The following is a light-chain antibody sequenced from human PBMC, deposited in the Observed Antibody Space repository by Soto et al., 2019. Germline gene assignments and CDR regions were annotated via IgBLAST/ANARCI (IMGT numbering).Light chain of an antibody. CDR2: DVT. CDR3: TSYPTSNTEL. J-gene: IGLJ1*01. V-gene: IGLV2-14*03. Sequence: QSVLTQPASVSGSPGQSISISCIGTSSDVGAFNYVSWYQHHPGKAPQLIIYDVTSRPSGVSNRFSASKSGNTASLTISDLPAEDEPVYSSTSYPTSNTELFGSGPRSPS. CDR1: SSDVGAFNY.